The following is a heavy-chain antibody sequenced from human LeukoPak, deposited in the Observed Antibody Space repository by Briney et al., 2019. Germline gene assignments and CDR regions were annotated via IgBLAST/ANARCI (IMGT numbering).Heavy chain of an antibody. V-gene: IGHV4-59*01. CDR2: IYYSGST. Sequence: SETLSLTCTVSGGSISSYSWSWIRQPPGKGLEWIGYIYYSGSTNYNPSLTSRVTISVDMSKNQFSLRLSSVTAADTAVYYCATHPPKVCTGGSCTDYWGQGTLVTVSS. J-gene: IGHJ4*02. CDR1: GGSISSYS. D-gene: IGHD2-15*01. CDR3: ATHPPKVCTGGSCTDY.